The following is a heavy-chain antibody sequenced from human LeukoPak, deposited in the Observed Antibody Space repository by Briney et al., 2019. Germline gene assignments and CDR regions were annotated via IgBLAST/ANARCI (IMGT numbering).Heavy chain of an antibody. Sequence: GGSLRLSCAASGFTFSSYSMNWVRQAPGKGLEWVSSISSSSSYIYYADSVKGRFTISRDNAKNSLYLQMNSLRAEDTAVYYCANGDYGDYGAFDIWGQGTMVTVSS. J-gene: IGHJ3*02. V-gene: IGHV3-21*01. D-gene: IGHD4-17*01. CDR3: ANGDYGDYGAFDI. CDR1: GFTFSSYS. CDR2: ISSSSSYI.